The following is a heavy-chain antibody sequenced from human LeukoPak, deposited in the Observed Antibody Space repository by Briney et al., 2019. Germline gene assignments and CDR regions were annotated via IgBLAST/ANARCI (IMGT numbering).Heavy chain of an antibody. CDR1: GYSFTNYW. CDR3: STFWSWGNDY. Sequence: GESLKISCKGSGYSFTNYWIGWVRQMPGKGREWMGIIYPGDSATRYSPSFQGQVTISADKSISTAYLQWSSLKASDTAMYYCSTFWSWGNDYWGQGTLVTVSS. D-gene: IGHD3-3*01. CDR2: IYPGDSAT. V-gene: IGHV5-51*01. J-gene: IGHJ4*02.